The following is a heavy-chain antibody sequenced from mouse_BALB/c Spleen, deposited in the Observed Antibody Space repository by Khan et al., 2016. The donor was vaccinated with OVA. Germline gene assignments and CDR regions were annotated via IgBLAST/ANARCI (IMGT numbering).Heavy chain of an antibody. CDR1: GHTFTSYT. J-gene: IGHJ3*01. V-gene: IGHV1-4*01. CDR3: VRDGAYHRNDGWFAY. Sequence: QVQLKQSGAELARPGASVKMSCKASGHTFTSYTIHWIKKRPGQGLEWIGYINPSNGYTNYNQKFKDKATLTTDKSSTTAYLQRSSLTSDDSAVYNWVRDGAYHRNDGWFAYWGQGTLVTVSA. CDR2: INPSNGYT. D-gene: IGHD2-14*01.